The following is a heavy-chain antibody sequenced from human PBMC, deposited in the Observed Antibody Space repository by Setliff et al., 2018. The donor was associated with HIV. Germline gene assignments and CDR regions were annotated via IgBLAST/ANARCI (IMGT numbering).Heavy chain of an antibody. CDR1: GGPFSGYY. D-gene: IGHD6-13*01. V-gene: IGHV4-34*01. J-gene: IGHJ6*03. Sequence: SETLSLTCAVYGGPFSGYYWTWIRQPPGKGLEWIGEINHSGSTNYNPSLKSRVSMSVDTSKNQFSLRLSSVTAADTAVFYCARASTGYSSIWYRNGLTYYNYMDVWGRGTKVTVSS. CDR3: ARASTGYSSIWYRNGLTYYNYMDV. CDR2: INHSGST.